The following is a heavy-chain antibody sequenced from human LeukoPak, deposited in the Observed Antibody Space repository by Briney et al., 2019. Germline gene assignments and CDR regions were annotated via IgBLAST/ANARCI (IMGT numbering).Heavy chain of an antibody. V-gene: IGHV3-53*04. D-gene: IGHD6-19*01. CDR3: ARDSSSGWYRGFDY. Sequence: GGSLRLSCAASGFTVSSNYMSWVRQAPGKGLEWVSDIYSGGSTYYADSVKGRFTISRHNSKNTLYLQMNSLRAEDTAVYYCARDSSSGWYRGFDYWCQGTLVTVSS. J-gene: IGHJ4*02. CDR1: GFTVSSNY. CDR2: IYSGGST.